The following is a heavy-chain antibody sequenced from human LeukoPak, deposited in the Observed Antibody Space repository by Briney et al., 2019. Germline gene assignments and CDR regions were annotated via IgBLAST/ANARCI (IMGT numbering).Heavy chain of an antibody. CDR1: GFSFSSYG. D-gene: IGHD1-26*01. CDR2: IWYDGSNE. Sequence: GRPLRLSCAASGFSFSSYGMHWVRQAPGKGLEWVALIWYDGSNEYYAESAKGRFTISRDNSKNTLYLQMNSLRAEDTAVYYCVRMGGIGYLDYWGQGTLVTVSS. V-gene: IGHV3-33*01. CDR3: VRMGGIGYLDY. J-gene: IGHJ4*02.